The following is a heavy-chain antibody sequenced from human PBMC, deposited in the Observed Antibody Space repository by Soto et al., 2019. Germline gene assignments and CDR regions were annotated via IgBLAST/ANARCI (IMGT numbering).Heavy chain of an antibody. D-gene: IGHD3-16*01. CDR1: GFTFSTYP. CDR2: IGNRGGTT. V-gene: IGHV3-23*01. J-gene: IGHJ4*02. Sequence: EVQLLESGGGLVQPGGSLRLSCAASGFTFSTYPMSWVRQAPGKGLEWVSTIGNRGGTTYYADSVKGRFTISRDNPKNTLYLQMNSLRAEDTAVYYCAKGGRINQNDYWGQGTLVIVSS. CDR3: AKGGRINQNDY.